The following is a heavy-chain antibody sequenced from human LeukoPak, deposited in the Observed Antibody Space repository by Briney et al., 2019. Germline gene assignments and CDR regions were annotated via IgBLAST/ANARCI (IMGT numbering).Heavy chain of an antibody. J-gene: IGHJ4*02. D-gene: IGHD7-27*01. CDR3: ARGSAGDLY. V-gene: IGHV4-39*07. CDR2: IYTSGST. Sequence: SETLSLTCSVSGASITSSSYYWGWIRQPPEKGLEWIGRIYTSGSTNYNPSLKSRVTISVDTSKNQFSLKLSSVTAADTAVYYCARGSAGDLYWGQGTLVTVSS. CDR1: GASITSSSYY.